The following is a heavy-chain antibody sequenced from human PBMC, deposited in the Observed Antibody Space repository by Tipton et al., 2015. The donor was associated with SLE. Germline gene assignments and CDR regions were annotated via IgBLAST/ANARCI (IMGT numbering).Heavy chain of an antibody. V-gene: IGHV4-38-2*01. CDR2: INHSGST. D-gene: IGHD1-26*01. CDR1: GYSISSGYY. Sequence: TLSLTCAVSGYSISSGYYWGWIRQPPGKGLEWIGEINHSGSTNYNPSLKSRVTISVDTSKNQFSLKVSSVTAADTAVYYCARGRLGDSQHHFDYWGQGTLVTVSS. CDR3: ARGRLGDSQHHFDY. J-gene: IGHJ4*02.